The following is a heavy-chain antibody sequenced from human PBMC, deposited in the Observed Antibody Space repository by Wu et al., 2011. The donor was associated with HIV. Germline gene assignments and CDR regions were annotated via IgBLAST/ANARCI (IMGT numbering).Heavy chain of an antibody. CDR2: INPNSGSS. Sequence: QVQLVQSGAEVKKPGASVRVSCKASGYTFTAYYIHWVRQAPGQGLEWMGWINPNSGSSNSAQKFQGRVTMTRDMSLSTTYMELRSLTSDDTAMYYCARDPPGYPYFFDYWGQGTLVTVSS. CDR3: ARDPPGYPYFFDY. D-gene: IGHD5-12*01. V-gene: IGHV1-2*02. J-gene: IGHJ4*02. CDR1: GYTFTAYY.